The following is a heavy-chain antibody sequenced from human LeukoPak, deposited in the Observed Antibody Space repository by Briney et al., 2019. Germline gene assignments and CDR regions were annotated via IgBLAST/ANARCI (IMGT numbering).Heavy chain of an antibody. V-gene: IGHV4-34*01. Sequence: SETLSLTCAVYGGSFNSYYWTWVRQPPGKGLEWIGEISHTGDIINYKPSLKSRVTISVDSSKKQFSLRLTSVTATDTGVYYCARVPDITARPCDSWGPGTRVTVS. CDR2: ISHTGDII. J-gene: IGHJ4*02. D-gene: IGHD1-1*01. CDR1: GGSFNSYY. CDR3: ARVPDITARPCDS.